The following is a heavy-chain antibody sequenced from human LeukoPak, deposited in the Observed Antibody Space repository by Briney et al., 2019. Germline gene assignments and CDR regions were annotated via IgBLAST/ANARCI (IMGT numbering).Heavy chain of an antibody. CDR3: ARKRVGYCSGGSCFHPFDP. CDR2: INHSGST. J-gene: IGHJ5*02. CDR1: GGSFSGYY. D-gene: IGHD2-15*01. Sequence: SETLSLTCAVYGGSFSGYYWSWIRQPPGKGLEWIGEINHSGSTNYNPSLKSRVTMSVDTSKNQFSLKLSSVTAADTAVYYCARKRVGYCSGGSCFHPFDPWGQGTLVTVSS. V-gene: IGHV4-34*01.